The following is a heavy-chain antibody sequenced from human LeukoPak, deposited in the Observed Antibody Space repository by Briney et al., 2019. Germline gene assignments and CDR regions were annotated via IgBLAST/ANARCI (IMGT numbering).Heavy chain of an antibody. CDR2: INPGDAST. J-gene: IGHJ4*02. CDR1: GYTFSSYY. Sequence: GASVKVSCKASGYTFSSYYMHRVRQAPGQGLEWLGIINPGDASTSYAQKFQGRVTMTRDTSTTTVYMELSSLRSEDTAVYYCATGRGSSGFFDYWGQGALVTVSS. D-gene: IGHD6-19*01. V-gene: IGHV1-46*01. CDR3: ATGRGSSGFFDY.